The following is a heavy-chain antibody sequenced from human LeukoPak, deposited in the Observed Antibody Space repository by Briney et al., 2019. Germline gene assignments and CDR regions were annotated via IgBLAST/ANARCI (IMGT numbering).Heavy chain of an antibody. CDR2: ISSSGST. J-gene: IGHJ4*02. CDR3: ARGGSSSHTGDFDY. Sequence: SETLSLTCTVSGDSISSGDYYWSWIRQPAGKGLEWIGRISSSGSTNYSPSLKSRVTISVDTSRNQFSLKLSSVTAADTAVYYCARGGSSSHTGDFDYWGQGTLVTVSS. CDR1: GDSISSGDYY. V-gene: IGHV4-61*02. D-gene: IGHD6-6*01.